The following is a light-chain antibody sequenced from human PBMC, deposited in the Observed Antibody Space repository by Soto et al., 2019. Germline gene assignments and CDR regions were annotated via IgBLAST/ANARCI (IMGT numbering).Light chain of an antibody. CDR1: QSIRSW. V-gene: IGKV1-5*03. CDR3: QHYNSYTT. CDR2: KAS. Sequence: DIQMTQSPSTLSASVGDRVTITCRASQSIRSWLAWYQQKPGKAPKLLIYKASTLESGVPSRFSGSGSGTEFTLTISSLQADDFATYYCQHYNSYTTFGQGTKVDIK. J-gene: IGKJ1*01.